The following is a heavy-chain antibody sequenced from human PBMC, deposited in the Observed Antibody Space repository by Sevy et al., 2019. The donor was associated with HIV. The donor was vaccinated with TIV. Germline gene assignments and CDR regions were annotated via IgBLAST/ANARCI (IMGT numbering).Heavy chain of an antibody. V-gene: IGHV4-39*02. D-gene: IGHD1-20*01. CDR3: AKSLKAWYDFPAFDH. J-gene: IGHJ4*02. CDR1: GGSITTGPYY. Sequence: SETLSLTCSISGGSITTGPYYWAWIRQSLGKGPEWLGSMYGTVEPNGNTYYNPTLKTRIDMSMDKSNNRFALSLRSVIAADTAVYFCAKSLKAWYDFPAFDHWSQGIPVTVSS. CDR2: MYGTVEPNGNT.